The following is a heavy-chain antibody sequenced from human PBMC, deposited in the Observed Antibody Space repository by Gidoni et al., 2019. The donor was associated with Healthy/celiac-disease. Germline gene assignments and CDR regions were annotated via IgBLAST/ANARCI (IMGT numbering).Heavy chain of an antibody. V-gene: IGHV3-23*01. CDR2: ISDTGGNT. Sequence: EVQLLESGGGLVQPGGSLRLSCAASGFTFSFYAVNWVRQAPGKGLEWVSTISDTGGNTYYADSVKGRFTIFRDNSKNTLFLQMNSLRADDTAVYYCAKDRGRRTYYFDYWGQGVLVTVSS. CDR1: GFTFSFYA. J-gene: IGHJ4*02. CDR3: AKDRGRRTYYFDY.